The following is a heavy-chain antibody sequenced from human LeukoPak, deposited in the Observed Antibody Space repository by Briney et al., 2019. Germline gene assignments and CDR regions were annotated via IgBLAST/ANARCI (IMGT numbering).Heavy chain of an antibody. CDR2: IIPIFGTA. Sequence: GASVKVSCQASGGTFSSYAISWVRQAPGQGLEWMGGIIPIFGTANYAQKFRGRVTITADESTSTAYMELSSLRSEDTAVYYCACPYDSSGYVGFDPWGQGTLVTVSS. V-gene: IGHV1-69*13. J-gene: IGHJ5*02. CDR3: ACPYDSSGYVGFDP. D-gene: IGHD3-22*01. CDR1: GGTFSSYA.